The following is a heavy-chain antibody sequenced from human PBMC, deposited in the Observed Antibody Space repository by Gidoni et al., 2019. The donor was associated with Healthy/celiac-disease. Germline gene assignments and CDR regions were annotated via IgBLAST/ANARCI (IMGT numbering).Heavy chain of an antibody. CDR3: ARAPSYFGVVMPFDY. D-gene: IGHD3-3*01. CDR2: ISAYNGNT. Sequence: QVQLVQSGAEVKKPGASVKVSCKAYGYTFTSYGISWVRQAPGQGLEWMGWISAYNGNTNYAQKLQGRVTMTTDTSTSTAYMELRSLRSDDTAVYYCARAPSYFGVVMPFDYWGQGTLVTVSS. V-gene: IGHV1-18*01. CDR1: GYTFTSYG. J-gene: IGHJ4*02.